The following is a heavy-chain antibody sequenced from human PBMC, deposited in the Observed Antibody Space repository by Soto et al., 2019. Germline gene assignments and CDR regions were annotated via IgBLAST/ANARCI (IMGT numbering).Heavy chain of an antibody. CDR3: AKDVRYCSGGSCYRYFDY. V-gene: IGHV3-30*18. J-gene: IGHJ4*02. D-gene: IGHD2-15*01. CDR1: GFTFSSYG. Sequence: GGSLRLSCAASGFTFSSYGMHWVRQAPGKGLEWVAVISYDGSNKYYADSVKGRLTISRDNSKNTLYLQMNSLRAEDTAVYYCAKDVRYCSGGSCYRYFDYWGQGTLVTVSS. CDR2: ISYDGSNK.